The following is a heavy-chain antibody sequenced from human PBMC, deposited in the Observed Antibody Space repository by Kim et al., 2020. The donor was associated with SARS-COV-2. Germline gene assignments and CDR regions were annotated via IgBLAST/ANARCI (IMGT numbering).Heavy chain of an antibody. CDR3: ARGSRQKNYDFWSGYYIVDY. Sequence: SETLSLTCAVYGGSFSGYYWSWIRQPPGKGLEWIGEINHSGSTNYNPSLKSRVTISVDTSKNQFSLKLSSVTAADTAVYYCARGSRQKNYDFWSGYYIVDYWGQGTLVTVSS. D-gene: IGHD3-3*01. J-gene: IGHJ4*02. V-gene: IGHV4-34*01. CDR2: INHSGST. CDR1: GGSFSGYY.